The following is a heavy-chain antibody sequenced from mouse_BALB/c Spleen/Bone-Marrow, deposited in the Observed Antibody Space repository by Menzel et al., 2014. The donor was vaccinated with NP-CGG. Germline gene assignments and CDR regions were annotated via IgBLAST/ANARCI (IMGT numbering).Heavy chain of an antibody. V-gene: IGHV5-17*02. CDR1: GFTFSSFG. Sequence: EVMLVESGGGLVQPGGSRKLSCAASGFTFSSFGVHWVRQAPEKGLEWVAYISSGSTAIFYADTVKGRFTISRDNPKNTLFLQMTSLRSEDTAMYYCTRGGNWDDFDVWGAGTTVTVSS. CDR3: TRGGNWDDFDV. CDR2: ISSGSTAI. J-gene: IGHJ1*01. D-gene: IGHD4-1*01.